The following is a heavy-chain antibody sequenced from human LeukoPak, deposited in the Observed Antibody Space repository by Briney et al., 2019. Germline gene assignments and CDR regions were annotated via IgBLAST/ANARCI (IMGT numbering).Heavy chain of an antibody. Sequence: GASVKVSCKASGYTLTSYYMHWVRQAPGQGLEWMGIINPSGGSTSYAQKFQGRVTMTRDTSTSTVYMELSSLRSEDTAVYYCARAAATTTGPTAYYYYGMDVWGQGTTVTVSS. CDR1: GYTLTSYY. CDR3: ARAAATTTGPTAYYYYGMDV. CDR2: INPSGGST. D-gene: IGHD1-1*01. V-gene: IGHV1-46*01. J-gene: IGHJ6*02.